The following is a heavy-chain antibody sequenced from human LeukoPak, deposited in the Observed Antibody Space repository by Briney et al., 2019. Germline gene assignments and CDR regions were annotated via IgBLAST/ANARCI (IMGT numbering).Heavy chain of an antibody. V-gene: IGHV1-46*02. CDR1: GYTFHTYL. Sequence: GASVPVPHKDCGYTFHTYLLHWLRQAPGQGLVWMGLINPSGGGTRYAQKFQGRVTMTRDTSTSTVYMELSSLRSDDTAVYYCASPSKTVFVCQQWGRGTLVTVSS. J-gene: IGHJ4*02. D-gene: IGHD2-8*01. CDR3: ASPSKTVFVCQQ. CDR2: INPSGGGT.